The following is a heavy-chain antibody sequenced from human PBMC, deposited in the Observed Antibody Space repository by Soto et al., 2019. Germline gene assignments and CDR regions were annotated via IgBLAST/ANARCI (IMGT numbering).Heavy chain of an antibody. J-gene: IGHJ5*02. CDR1: GGSISSYY. CDR3: ARKGYYVSGSYYQTGNWFDP. D-gene: IGHD3-10*01. CDR2: IYYSGST. V-gene: IGHV4-59*01. Sequence: PSETLSLTCTVSGGSISSYYWSWIRQPPGKGLEWIGYIYYSGSTNYNPSLKSRVTISVDTSKNQFSLKLSSVTAADTAVYYCARKGYYVSGSYYQTGNWFDPWGQGILVTVSS.